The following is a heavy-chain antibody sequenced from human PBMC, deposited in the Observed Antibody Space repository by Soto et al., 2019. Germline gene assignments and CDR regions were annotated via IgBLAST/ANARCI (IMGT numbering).Heavy chain of an antibody. V-gene: IGHV3-74*01. CDR2: ITNDGSST. CDR3: ARGMQGSRYFDL. CDR1: GFVFSSYW. J-gene: IGHJ2*01. Sequence: EVQLVESGGGLVQPGGSLRLSCAGSGFVFSSYWMHWVRQVPGKGLVWVSRITNDGSSTTYADSVNGRFTISRDNAKNTLYLQMNSLGAEYTAVYYCARGMQGSRYFDLWGRGTLVTVSS.